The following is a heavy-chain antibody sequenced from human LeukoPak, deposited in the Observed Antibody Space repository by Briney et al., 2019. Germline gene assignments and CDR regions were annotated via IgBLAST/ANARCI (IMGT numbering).Heavy chain of an antibody. V-gene: IGHV4-34*01. Sequence: PSETLSLTCAVYGGSFSGYYWSWIRQPPGKGLEWIGEINHSGSTNYNPSLKSRGTITVDTAKNQFSLKLSSVTAADTAVYDCARNGCSSTSCYHYYYYGMDVWGQGTTVTVSS. J-gene: IGHJ6*02. D-gene: IGHD2-2*01. CDR1: GGSFSGYY. CDR2: INHSGST. CDR3: ARNGCSSTSCYHYYYYGMDV.